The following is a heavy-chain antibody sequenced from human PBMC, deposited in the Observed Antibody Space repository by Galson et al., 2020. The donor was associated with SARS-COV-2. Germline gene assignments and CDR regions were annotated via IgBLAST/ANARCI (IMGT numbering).Heavy chain of an antibody. V-gene: IGHV2-5*01. CDR2: IYWNDDV. CDR1: GFALSTRGVG. Sequence: SGPTLVKPTETLTLTCAFSGFALSTRGVGVGWIRQPPGKALEWLALIYWNDDVYYSPSLTSRITITKDTSKNLVVLKMTNVGPVDTATYCCAYWGFFCGFDFWGRGALVTVSS. J-gene: IGHJ4*02. D-gene: IGHD1-26*01. CDR3: AYWGFFCGFDF.